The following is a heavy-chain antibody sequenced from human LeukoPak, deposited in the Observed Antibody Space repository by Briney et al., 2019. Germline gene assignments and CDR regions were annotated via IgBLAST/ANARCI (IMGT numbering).Heavy chain of an antibody. CDR1: GFTFSSYA. CDR2: ISYDGSNK. D-gene: IGHD6-13*01. Sequence: PGGSLRLSCAASGFTFSSYAMSWVRQAPGKGLEWVAVISYDGSNKYYADSVKGRFTISRDNSKNTLYLQMNSLRAEDTAVYYCAGQISSSWYYYYYGMDVWGQGTTVTVSS. CDR3: AGQISSSWYYYYYGMDV. V-gene: IGHV3-30*03. J-gene: IGHJ6*02.